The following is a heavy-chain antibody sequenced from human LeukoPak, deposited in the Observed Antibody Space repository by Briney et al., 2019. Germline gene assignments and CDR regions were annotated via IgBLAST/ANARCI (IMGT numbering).Heavy chain of an antibody. CDR2: ISYDGSNK. V-gene: IGHV3-30-3*01. CDR1: GFTFSSYA. CDR3: ARGRNLVAISGYFDY. J-gene: IGHJ4*02. Sequence: GRSLRLSCAASGFTFSSYAMHWVRQAPGKGLEWVVVISYDGSNKYYADSVKGRFTISRDNSKNTLYLQMNSLRGEDTAVYYCARGRNLVAISGYFDYWGQGTLVTVSS. D-gene: IGHD3-22*01.